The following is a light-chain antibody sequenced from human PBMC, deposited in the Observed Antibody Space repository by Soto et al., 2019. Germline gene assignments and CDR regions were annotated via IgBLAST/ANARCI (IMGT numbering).Light chain of an antibody. CDR3: QQLWTYPLT. CDR2: AAS. Sequence: DTQLTQSPSFLSASVGDRVTITCRASQDVSRSLGWYQQKPGKAPKLLISAASTLHSGVPSRFSGSGSGTDFTLTISSLHPEDLATYYCQQLWTYPLTFGGGTKVEI. CDR1: QDVSRS. V-gene: IGKV1-9*01. J-gene: IGKJ4*01.